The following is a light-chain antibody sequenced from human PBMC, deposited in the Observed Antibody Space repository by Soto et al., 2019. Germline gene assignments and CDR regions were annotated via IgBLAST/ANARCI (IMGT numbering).Light chain of an antibody. CDR2: EVS. J-gene: IGLJ2*01. Sequence: QSALTQPPSASGSPGQSVTISCTGTSSDVGGYNYVSWYQQHPGKAPKLMIYEVSKRPSGVPDRFSGSKSGNTASLTVSGLQAEDEADYYCSSYAGSNKVVFGGGTQLTVL. V-gene: IGLV2-8*01. CDR3: SSYAGSNKVV. CDR1: SSDVGGYNY.